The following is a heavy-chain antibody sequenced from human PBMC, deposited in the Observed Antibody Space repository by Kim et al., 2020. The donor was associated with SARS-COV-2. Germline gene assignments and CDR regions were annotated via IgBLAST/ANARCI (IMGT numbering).Heavy chain of an antibody. CDR3: ARALPGGEDYYYGMDV. D-gene: IGHD3-10*01. J-gene: IGHJ6*02. V-gene: IGHV1-69*13. CDR1: GGTFSSYA. Sequence: SVKVSCKASGGTFSSYAISWVRQAPGQGLEWMGGIIPIFGTANYAQKFQGRVTITADESTSTAYMELSSLRSEDTAVYYCARALPGGEDYYYGMDVWGQGTTVTVSS. CDR2: IIPIFGTA.